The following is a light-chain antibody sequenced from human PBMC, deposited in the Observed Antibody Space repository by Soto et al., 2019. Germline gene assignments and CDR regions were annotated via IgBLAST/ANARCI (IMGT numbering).Light chain of an antibody. CDR2: KAS. V-gene: IGKV1-5*03. CDR1: QSISNY. J-gene: IGKJ1*01. CDR3: QHCDSYWT. Sequence: DIQLTQSPSTLSASVGDRVTITCRASQSISNYLAWYQQKPGKAPKVLIYKASSLESEVPSRFSGSGSGTEFTLTISSLQPDDFATYYCQHCDSYWTFGQGTKVEIK.